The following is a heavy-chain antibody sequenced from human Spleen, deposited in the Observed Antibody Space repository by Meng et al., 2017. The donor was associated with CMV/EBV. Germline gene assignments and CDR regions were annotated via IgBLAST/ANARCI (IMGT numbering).Heavy chain of an antibody. J-gene: IGHJ4*02. Sequence: LRLSCAVYGGSFSGYYWSWIRQHPGKGLEWIGYIYYSGSTYYNPSLKSRVTISVDTSKNQFSLKLSSVTAADTAVYYCASRSRAGLRLGYYFDYWGQGTLVTVSS. V-gene: IGHV4-31*11. D-gene: IGHD3-16*01. CDR2: IYYSGST. CDR1: GGSFSGYY. CDR3: ASRSRAGLRLGYYFDY.